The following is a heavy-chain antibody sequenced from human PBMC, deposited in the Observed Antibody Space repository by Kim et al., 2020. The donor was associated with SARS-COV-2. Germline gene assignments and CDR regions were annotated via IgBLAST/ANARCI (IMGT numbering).Heavy chain of an antibody. CDR3: ARVPPPYYGSGSYENGGGVGWAGYYYYYGMDV. Sequence: SGPTLVKPTQTLTLTCTFSGFSLSTSGMCVSWIRQPPGKALEWLALIDWDDDKYYSTSLKTRLTISKDTSKNQVVLTMTNMDPVDTATYYCARVPPPYYGSGSYENGGGVGWAGYYYYYGMDVWGQGTTVTVSS. J-gene: IGHJ6*02. CDR1: GFSLSTSGMC. V-gene: IGHV2-70*01. CDR2: IDWDDDK. D-gene: IGHD3-10*01.